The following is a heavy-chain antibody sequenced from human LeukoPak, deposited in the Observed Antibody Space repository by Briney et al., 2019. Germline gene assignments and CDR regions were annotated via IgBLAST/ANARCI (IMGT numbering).Heavy chain of an antibody. J-gene: IGHJ6*04. Sequence: GGSLRLSCAASGFTFSSYEMNWVRRAPGKGLEWVSYISSSGSTIYYADSVKGRFTISRDNAKNSLYLQMNSLRAEDTAVYYCAREGVVPAARVYYYYGMDVWGKGTTVTVSS. CDR2: ISSSGSTI. CDR1: GFTFSSYE. D-gene: IGHD2-2*01. CDR3: AREGVVPAARVYYYYGMDV. V-gene: IGHV3-48*03.